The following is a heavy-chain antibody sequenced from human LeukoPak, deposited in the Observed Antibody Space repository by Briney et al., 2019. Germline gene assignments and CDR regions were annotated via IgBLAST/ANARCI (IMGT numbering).Heavy chain of an antibody. CDR3: ARCRGYYSTCSFDI. Sequence: SETLSLTCAVSGGSISSGGFSSSWIRQPPGKGLEWIGYMYHSGSTYYNPSLKSRVTISEDRPKNQFSLKLSSVTAADTAVYYCARCRGYYSTCSFDIWGPGTLVTVSS. CDR2: MYHSGST. J-gene: IGHJ3*02. CDR1: GGSISSGGFS. V-gene: IGHV4-30-2*01. D-gene: IGHD3-22*01.